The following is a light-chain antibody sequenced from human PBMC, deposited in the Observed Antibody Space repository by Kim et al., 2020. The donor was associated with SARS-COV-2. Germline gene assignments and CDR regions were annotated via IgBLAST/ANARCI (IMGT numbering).Light chain of an antibody. V-gene: IGKV2-30*01. CDR3: MYGTTGHRAFT. J-gene: IGKJ4*01. CDR2: KVS. CDR1: QSLVFSDGKTY. Sequence: DVIMTQSPLSLPVTLGQPASISCRSSQSLVFSDGKTYLNWFHQRPGQSPRRLIYKVSNRDSGVPDRFSGSGSGTDFTLKIRGGEAEDVGVYYGMYGTTGHRAFTFGGGTKGNIK.